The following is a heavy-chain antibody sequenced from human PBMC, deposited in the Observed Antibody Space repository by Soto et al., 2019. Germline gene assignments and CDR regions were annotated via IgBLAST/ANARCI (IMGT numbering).Heavy chain of an antibody. V-gene: IGHV3-30-3*01. J-gene: IGHJ4*02. D-gene: IGHD6-13*01. CDR2: ISYDGSNK. CDR1: GFTFSSYA. CDR3: GRPQSKAAAAAFFDF. Sequence: GGSLRLSCAASGFTFSSYAMHWVRQAPGKGLEWVAVISYDGSNKYYADSVKGRFTISRDNSKNTLYLQMNSLRAEDTAVYYCGRPQSKAAAAAFFDFWGRGTRVPVSS.